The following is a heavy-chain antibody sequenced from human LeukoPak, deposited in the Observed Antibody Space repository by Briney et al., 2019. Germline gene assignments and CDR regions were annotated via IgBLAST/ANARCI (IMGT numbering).Heavy chain of an antibody. CDR1: GGSISSYY. J-gene: IGHJ4*02. D-gene: IGHD3-22*01. CDR3: ASEHRGRGYYYVDY. CDR2: IYYSGST. Sequence: PSETLSLTCTVSGGSISSYYWSWIRQPPGKGLEWIGYIYYSGSTNYNPSLKSRVTISVDTSKNQFSLKLSSVTAADTAVYYCASEHRGRGYYYVDYWGQGTLVTVSS. V-gene: IGHV4-59*01.